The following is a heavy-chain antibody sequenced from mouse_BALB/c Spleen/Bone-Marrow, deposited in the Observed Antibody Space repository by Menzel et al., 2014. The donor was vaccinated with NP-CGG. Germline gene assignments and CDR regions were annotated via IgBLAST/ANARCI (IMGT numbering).Heavy chain of an antibody. J-gene: IGHJ4*01. D-gene: IGHD1-1*01. V-gene: IGHV2-9*02. Sequence: VQLVESGPGLVAPSQSLSITCTVFGLSLTSYGVHWVRQLPGKGLEWLGVIWAGGSTSYNSALMSRLSINQDNSKSQVFLKLNSLQTDDTATYYCAREGRGYYGSSGAAMDYWGQGTSVTVSS. CDR3: AREGRGYYGSSGAAMDY. CDR2: IWAGGST. CDR1: GLSLTSYG.